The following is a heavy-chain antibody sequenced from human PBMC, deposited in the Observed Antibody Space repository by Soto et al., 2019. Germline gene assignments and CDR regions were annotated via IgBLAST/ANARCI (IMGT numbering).Heavy chain of an antibody. CDR2: FDPEDGET. J-gene: IGHJ4*02. CDR1: GYTLTELS. CDR3: ATDATGATGVFDY. D-gene: IGHD1-7*01. V-gene: IGHV1-24*01. Sequence: GASVKVSCKVSGYTLTELSMHWVRQAPGKGLEWMGGFDPEDGETIYAQKLQGRVTMTEDTSTDTAYMELSSLRSEDTAVYYCATDATGATGVFDYWGQGTLVTVSS.